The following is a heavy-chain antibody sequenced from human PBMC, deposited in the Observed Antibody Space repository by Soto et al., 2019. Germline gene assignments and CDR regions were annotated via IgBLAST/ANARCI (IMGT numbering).Heavy chain of an antibody. V-gene: IGHV3-15*07. D-gene: IGHD3-9*01. CDR3: TTDPYEIRDGYNFDY. Sequence: PGGSLRLSCAASGFTFSNAWMNWVRQAPGKGLEWVGRIKSKTDGGTTDYAAPVKGRFTISRDDSKNTLYLQMNSLKTEDTAVYYCTTDPYEIRDGYNFDYWGQGTLVTVSS. CDR1: GFTFSNAW. J-gene: IGHJ4*02. CDR2: IKSKTDGGTT.